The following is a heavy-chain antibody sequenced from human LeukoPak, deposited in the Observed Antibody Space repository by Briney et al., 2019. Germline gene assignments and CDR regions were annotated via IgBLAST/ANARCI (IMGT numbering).Heavy chain of an antibody. CDR1: GGSFSGYY. CDR2: INHSGST. J-gene: IGHJ4*02. Sequence: PSETLSLTCAVYGGSFSGYYWSWIRQPPGKGLEWIGEINHSGSTNYNPSLKSRVTISVDTSKNQFSLKLSSVTAADTAVYYCARRRRSRYDSSGYHRYYFDYWGQGTLVTVSS. V-gene: IGHV4-34*01. D-gene: IGHD3-22*01. CDR3: ARRRRSRYDSSGYHRYYFDY.